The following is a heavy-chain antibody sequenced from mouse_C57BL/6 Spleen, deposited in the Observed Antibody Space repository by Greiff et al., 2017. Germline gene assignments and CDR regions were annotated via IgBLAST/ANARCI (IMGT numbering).Heavy chain of an antibody. CDR2: IDPNSGGT. V-gene: IGHV1-72*01. Sequence: QVQLKQPGAELVKPGASVKLSCQASGYTFTSYWMHWVKQRPGRGLEWIGRIDPNSGGTKYNEKFKSKATLTVDKPSSTAYMQLSRLTSEDSAVYYCAKDYDYDRYADWGKGALVTVS. CDR3: AKDYDYDRYAD. D-gene: IGHD2-4*01. J-gene: IGHJ3*01. CDR1: GYTFTSYW.